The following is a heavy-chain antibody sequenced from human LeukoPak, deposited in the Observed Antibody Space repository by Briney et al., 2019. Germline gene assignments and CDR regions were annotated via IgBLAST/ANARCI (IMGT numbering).Heavy chain of an antibody. CDR2: INHSGST. CDR3: ARPSETMLLGAFDI. D-gene: IGHD2-15*01. J-gene: IGHJ3*02. Sequence: SETLSLTCAVYGGSFSGYYWSWIRQPPGKGLEWIGEINHSGSTNYNPSLKSRATISVDTSKNQFSLNLRSVTAADTAVYYCARPSETMLLGAFDIWGQGTMVTVSS. V-gene: IGHV4-34*01. CDR1: GGSFSGYY.